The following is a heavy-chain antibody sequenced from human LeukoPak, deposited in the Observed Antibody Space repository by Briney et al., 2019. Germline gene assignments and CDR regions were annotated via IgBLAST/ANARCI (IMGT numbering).Heavy chain of an antibody. D-gene: IGHD6-19*01. J-gene: IGHJ4*02. CDR2: ISYDGSNK. Sequence: GGSLRLSCAASGFTFSSYAMHWVRQAPGKGLEWVAVISYDGSNKYYADSVKGRFTISRDNAKNSLYLQMNSLRAEDTAVYYCAREPDSSGPLDYWGQGTLVTVSS. CDR1: GFTFSSYA. V-gene: IGHV3-30-3*01. CDR3: AREPDSSGPLDY.